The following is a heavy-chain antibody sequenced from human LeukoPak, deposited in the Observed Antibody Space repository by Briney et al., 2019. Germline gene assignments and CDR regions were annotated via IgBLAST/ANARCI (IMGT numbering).Heavy chain of an antibody. CDR2: IRSQAYGGTT. CDR1: GFIFGDYS. CDR3: TRCPVYGSGSYYLYYYYMDV. V-gene: IGHV3-49*03. J-gene: IGHJ6*03. Sequence: TGGSLRLSCTASGFIFGDYSMSWLRQAPGKGREWVGFIRSQAYGGTTEYAASVKGRFTISRDDSKSIAYLQMNSLKTEDTAVYYCTRCPVYGSGSYYLYYYYMDVWGKGTTVTIPS. D-gene: IGHD3-10*01.